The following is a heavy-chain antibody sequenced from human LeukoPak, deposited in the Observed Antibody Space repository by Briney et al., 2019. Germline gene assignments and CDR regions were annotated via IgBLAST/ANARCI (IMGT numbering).Heavy chain of an antibody. CDR1: GFTFNSYW. CDR2: IKHDGSAK. D-gene: IGHD3-22*01. CDR3: AKDRLPYYYDSSGYGGAFDY. Sequence: GGSLRLSCAASGFTFNSYWMSWVRQAPGKGLEWVANIKHDGSAKNYVDSVKGRFTISRDNTKNTLYLQMNSLRAEDTAVYYCAKDRLPYYYDSSGYGGAFDYWGQGTLVTVSS. J-gene: IGHJ4*02. V-gene: IGHV3-7*03.